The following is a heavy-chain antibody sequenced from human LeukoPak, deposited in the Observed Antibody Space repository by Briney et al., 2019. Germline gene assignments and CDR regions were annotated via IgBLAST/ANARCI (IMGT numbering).Heavy chain of an antibody. CDR3: ATVEYYDSSGSCYFQH. D-gene: IGHD3-22*01. V-gene: IGHV3-74*01. CDR1: GFSFSSYW. Sequence: GGSLRLSCAASGFSFSSYWMHWVRQAPGKGLFWVSRINGDGSSTNYADSVKGRFTISRDNAKNTLHLQMNSLRAEDTAVYYCATVEYYDSSGSCYFQHWGQGTLLTVSS. J-gene: IGHJ1*01. CDR2: INGDGSST.